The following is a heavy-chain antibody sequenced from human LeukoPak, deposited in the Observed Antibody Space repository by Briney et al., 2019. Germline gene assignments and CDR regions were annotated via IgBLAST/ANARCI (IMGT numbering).Heavy chain of an antibody. CDR2: IKQDGSEK. Sequence: PGGSLRLSCAASGFTFSSYWMSWVRQAPGKGLEWVANIKQDGSEKYYVDSVKGRFTISRDNAKSSLYLQMNSLRAEDTAVYYCSTGGLLIAAEIDYWGQGTLVTVSS. D-gene: IGHD6-25*01. CDR1: GFTFSSYW. J-gene: IGHJ4*02. V-gene: IGHV3-7*01. CDR3: STGGLLIAAEIDY.